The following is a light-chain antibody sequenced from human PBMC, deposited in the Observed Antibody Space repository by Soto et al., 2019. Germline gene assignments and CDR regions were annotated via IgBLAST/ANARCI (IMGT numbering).Light chain of an antibody. CDR2: DVS. Sequence: QSVLTQPASVSGSPGQSITISCTGTSSDVGGYNYVSWYQQHPGKAPKLMIYDVSNRPSGVSNRFSGSKSGNTASLTISGLQAEEGADYYCSSYTGRSTPVVFGGGTKVTVL. CDR1: SSDVGGYNY. CDR3: SSYTGRSTPVV. V-gene: IGLV2-14*01. J-gene: IGLJ2*01.